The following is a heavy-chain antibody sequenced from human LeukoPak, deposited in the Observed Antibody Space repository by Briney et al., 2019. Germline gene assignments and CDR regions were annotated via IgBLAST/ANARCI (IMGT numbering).Heavy chain of an antibody. Sequence: ASVKASCKASGYPFTTSAMHWMRQAPGQSLEWMGWIKAGSGNTKYSQKFQGRVTISRDTSASTAYMTLSSLRVGDTAVYFCARDQSLGSYPDYWGQGTLVTVSA. CDR3: ARDQSLGSYPDY. CDR1: GYPFTTSA. CDR2: IKAGSGNT. V-gene: IGHV1-3*01. D-gene: IGHD2-15*01. J-gene: IGHJ4*02.